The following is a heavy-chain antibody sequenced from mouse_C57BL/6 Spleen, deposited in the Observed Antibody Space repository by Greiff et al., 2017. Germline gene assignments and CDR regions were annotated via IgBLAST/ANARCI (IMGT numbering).Heavy chain of an antibody. Sequence: VQLQQPGAELVKPGASVKLSCKASGYTFTSYWMHWVKQRPGQGLEWIGMIHPNSGSTNYNEKFKSKATLTVDKSSSTAYMQLSSLTSEDSAVYYCARSPEFITTPYWYFDVWGTGTTVTVSS. CDR3: ARSPEFITTPYWYFDV. J-gene: IGHJ1*03. CDR2: IHPNSGST. V-gene: IGHV1-64*01. CDR1: GYTFTSYW. D-gene: IGHD1-1*01.